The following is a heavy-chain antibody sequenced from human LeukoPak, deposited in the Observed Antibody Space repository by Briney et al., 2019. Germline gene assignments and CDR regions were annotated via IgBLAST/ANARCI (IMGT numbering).Heavy chain of an antibody. D-gene: IGHD2-2*01. J-gene: IGHJ6*02. CDR2: IYSGGST. Sequence: PSETLSLTCTVSGGSISSSYWTWIRQPAGKGLEWIGRIYSGGSTNYNPSLKSRLTMSVDTSRNQFSLKLNSVTAADTAVYYCARECFSSICPYNNMDVWGQGTTVTVSS. V-gene: IGHV4-4*07. CDR1: GGSISSSY. CDR3: ARECFSSICPYNNMDV.